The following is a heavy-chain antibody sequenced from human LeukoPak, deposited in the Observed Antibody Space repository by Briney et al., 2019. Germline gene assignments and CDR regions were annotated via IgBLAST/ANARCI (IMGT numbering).Heavy chain of an antibody. J-gene: IGHJ4*02. Sequence: GGSLRLSCAASGFTFSSYWMSWVRQAPGKGLEWVANIKQDGSEKYYVDSVKGRFTISRDNAKNSLYLRMNSLRAEDTAVYYCARDWAYCSGGSCYSNYWGQGTLVTVSS. D-gene: IGHD2-15*01. CDR3: ARDWAYCSGGSCYSNY. CDR1: GFTFSSYW. CDR2: IKQDGSEK. V-gene: IGHV3-7*01.